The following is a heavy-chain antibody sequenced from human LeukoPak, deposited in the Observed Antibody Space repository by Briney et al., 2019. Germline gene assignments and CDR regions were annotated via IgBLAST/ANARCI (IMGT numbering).Heavy chain of an antibody. Sequence: AGGSLRLSCAASGFTFSSYWMHWVRQAPGKGLVWVSRINSDGSSTSYADSVKGRFTISRDNSKNTLYLQMNSLRAEDTAVYYCAKDPRDSSGYYSFHYFDYWGQGTLVTVSS. CDR1: GFTFSSYW. CDR3: AKDPRDSSGYYSFHYFDY. CDR2: INSDGSST. J-gene: IGHJ4*02. D-gene: IGHD3-22*01. V-gene: IGHV3-74*01.